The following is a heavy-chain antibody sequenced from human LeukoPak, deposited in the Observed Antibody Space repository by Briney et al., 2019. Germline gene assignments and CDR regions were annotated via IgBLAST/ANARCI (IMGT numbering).Heavy chain of an antibody. Sequence: GALRLSCAASGFTFSSYAMSWVRQAPGKGLEWVSAISGSGGSTYYADSVKGRFTISRDNSKNTLYLQMNSLRAEDTAVYYCAKLCGTSECFQHWGQGTLVTVSS. V-gene: IGHV3-23*01. CDR3: AKLCGTSECFQH. D-gene: IGHD2-2*01. J-gene: IGHJ1*01. CDR2: ISGSGGST. CDR1: GFTFSSYA.